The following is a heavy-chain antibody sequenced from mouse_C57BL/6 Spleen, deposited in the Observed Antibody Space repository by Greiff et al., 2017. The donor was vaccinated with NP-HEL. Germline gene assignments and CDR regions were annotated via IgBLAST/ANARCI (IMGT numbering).Heavy chain of an antibody. Sequence: VQLKQSGPELVKPGASVKISCKASGYTFTDYYMNWVKQSHGKSLEWIGDINPNNGGTSYNQKFKGKATLTVDKSSSTAYMELRSLTSEDSAVYYCARLHFDGYYMYFDVWGTGTTVTVSS. V-gene: IGHV1-26*01. CDR2: INPNNGGT. CDR1: GYTFTDYY. D-gene: IGHD2-3*01. CDR3: ARLHFDGYYMYFDV. J-gene: IGHJ1*03.